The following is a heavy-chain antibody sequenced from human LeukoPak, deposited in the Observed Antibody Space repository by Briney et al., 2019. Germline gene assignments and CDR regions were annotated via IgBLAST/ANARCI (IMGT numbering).Heavy chain of an antibody. D-gene: IGHD3-3*02. CDR1: GGSFSVYY. CDR2: INNSGST. Sequence: SETLSLTCALDGGSFSVYYWSWIRQPPGKGLGWIGEINNSGSTNYNPSLKSRVTISVDTYKNQFSLKLSSVTAADTAVYYCARGLSGRIFGVVIIYNWFDPWGQGTLVTVSS. V-gene: IGHV4-34*01. J-gene: IGHJ5*02. CDR3: ARGLSGRIFGVVIIYNWFDP.